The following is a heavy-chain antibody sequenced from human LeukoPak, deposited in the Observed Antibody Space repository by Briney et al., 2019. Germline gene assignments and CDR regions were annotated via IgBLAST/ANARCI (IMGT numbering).Heavy chain of an antibody. Sequence: SETLSLTCAVYGGSFSGYYWSWIRQPPGKGLEWIGEINHSGSTNYNPSLKSRVTISVDTSKNQFSLKLSSVTAADTAVYYCARLTGYSYGYYRWFDPWGQGTLVTVSS. J-gene: IGHJ5*02. CDR3: ARLTGYSYGYYRWFDP. CDR1: GGSFSGYY. D-gene: IGHD5-18*01. CDR2: INHSGST. V-gene: IGHV4-34*01.